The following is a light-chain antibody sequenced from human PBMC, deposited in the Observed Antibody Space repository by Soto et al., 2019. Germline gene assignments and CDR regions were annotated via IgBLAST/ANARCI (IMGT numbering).Light chain of an antibody. V-gene: IGLV2-11*01. CDR2: DVI. Sequence: QSALTQPRSVSGSPGQSVTISCTGTSSDVGNYNYVSWYQQHPGKAPKPMIYDVIKRPSGVPDRFSGSKSGITASLTISGLQAEDEADYYCCSYAGSYTYVFGTGTKVTAL. CDR3: CSYAGSYTYV. CDR1: SSDVGNYNY. J-gene: IGLJ1*01.